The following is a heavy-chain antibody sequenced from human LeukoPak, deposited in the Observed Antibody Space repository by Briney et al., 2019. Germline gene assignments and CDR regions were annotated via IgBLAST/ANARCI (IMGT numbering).Heavy chain of an antibody. V-gene: IGHV3-48*03. D-gene: IGHD5-12*01. CDR1: GFTFSSYE. CDR2: ISSSGSTI. Sequence: GGSLRLSCEASGFTFSSYEMNWVRQAPGKGLEWVSYISSSGSTIYYADSVKGRFTISRDNAKNSLYLQMNSLRAEDTAVYYCARDRATAPRGDSALDYWGQGTLVTVSS. CDR3: ARDRATAPRGDSALDY. J-gene: IGHJ4*02.